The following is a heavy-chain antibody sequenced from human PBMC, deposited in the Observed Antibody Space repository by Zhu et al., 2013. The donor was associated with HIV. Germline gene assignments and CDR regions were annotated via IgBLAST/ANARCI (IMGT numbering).Heavy chain of an antibody. J-gene: IGHJ5*02. CDR3: ARGVPFDP. CDR2: MNPNSGNT. V-gene: IGHV1-8*03. Sequence: GWMNPNSGNTGYAQKFQGRVTITRNTSISTAYMELSSLRSEDTAVYYCARGVPFDPWGQGTLVTVSS.